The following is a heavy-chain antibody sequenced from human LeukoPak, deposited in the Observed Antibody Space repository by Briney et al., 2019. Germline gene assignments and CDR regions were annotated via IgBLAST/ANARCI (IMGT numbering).Heavy chain of an antibody. J-gene: IGHJ6*02. CDR2: INPNSGGT. D-gene: IGHD5-18*01. CDR3: ARAKGRGYSYGLMDV. V-gene: IGHV1-2*02. Sequence: ASVTVSCKASGYTFTGYYMHWVRQAPAQGLEWMGWINPNSGGTNYAQKFQGRVTMTRDTSISTAYMELSRLRSDDTAVYYCARAKGRGYSYGLMDVWGQGTTVTVSS. CDR1: GYTFTGYY.